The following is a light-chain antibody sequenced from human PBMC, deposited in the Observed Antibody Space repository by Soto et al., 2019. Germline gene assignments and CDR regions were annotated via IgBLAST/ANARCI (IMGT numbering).Light chain of an antibody. CDR1: QSLNNW. J-gene: IGKJ1*01. CDR3: QQYNSYSWT. Sequence: DIPITQFPSTLSASVGDRVTITCRASQSLNNWLAWYQQKPGNAPKLLIYKASNLESGVPSRFSGSGSGTEFTHTISSLQPDDLATYYCQQYNSYSWTFGQGTKVEIK. CDR2: KAS. V-gene: IGKV1-5*03.